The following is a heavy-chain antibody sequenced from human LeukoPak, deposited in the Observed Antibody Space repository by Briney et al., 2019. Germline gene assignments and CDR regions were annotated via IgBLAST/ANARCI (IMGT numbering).Heavy chain of an antibody. CDR1: GGSFSGYY. V-gene: IGHV4-34*01. J-gene: IGHJ4*02. D-gene: IGHD3-16*01. Sequence: SETLSLTCAVYGGSFSGYYWSWIRQPPGKGLEWIGEINHSGSTNYNPSLKSRVTISVDASKNQFSLKLSSVTAADTAVYYCARDPSWGRPNDYWGQGTLVTVSS. CDR3: ARDPSWGRPNDY. CDR2: INHSGST.